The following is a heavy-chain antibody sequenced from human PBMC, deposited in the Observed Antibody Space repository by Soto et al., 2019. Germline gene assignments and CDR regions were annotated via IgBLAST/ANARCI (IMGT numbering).Heavy chain of an antibody. D-gene: IGHD5-18*01. CDR2: ISHDGNNK. J-gene: IGHJ4*01. CDR1: GFTFSSLP. CDR3: ARWTVQHGSYGYF. V-gene: IGHV3-30-3*01. Sequence: QVQLVESGGGVVQPGRSLRLSCAASGFTFSSLPMHWVRQAPGRGLEWVALISHDGNNKYYADSVKGRFTISRDNSKNALFLQMNSLRVEDTAVYYCARWTVQHGSYGYFWGHGTLVTVSS.